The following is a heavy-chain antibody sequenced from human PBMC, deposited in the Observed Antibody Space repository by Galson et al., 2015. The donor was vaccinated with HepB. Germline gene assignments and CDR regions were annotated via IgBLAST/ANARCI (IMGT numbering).Heavy chain of an antibody. D-gene: IGHD3-22*01. Sequence: SVKVSCKASGYTFTSYGISWVRQAPGQGLEWMGWISAYNGNTNYAQKLQGRVAMTTDTSTSTAYMELRSLRSDDTAVYYCARERGGLRDDYYDSSGYYYPDYWGQGTLVTVSS. J-gene: IGHJ4*02. V-gene: IGHV1-18*01. CDR1: GYTFTSYG. CDR3: ARERGGLRDDYYDSSGYYYPDY. CDR2: ISAYNGNT.